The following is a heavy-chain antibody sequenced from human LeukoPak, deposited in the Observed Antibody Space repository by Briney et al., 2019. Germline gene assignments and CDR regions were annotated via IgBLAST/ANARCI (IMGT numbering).Heavy chain of an antibody. CDR3: ARGYCSSASCYRMDV. CDR1: GFSFSSYS. CDR2: IPYDGSNK. D-gene: IGHD2-2*02. Sequence: GGSLRLSCAASGFSFSSYSMEWVRQAPGKGLEWVSFIPYDGSNKHYADSVKGRFTISRDNSKNTLYLQMNSLRAEDTAVYYCARGYCSSASCYRMDVWGKGTTVTVSS. V-gene: IGHV3-30*01. J-gene: IGHJ6*04.